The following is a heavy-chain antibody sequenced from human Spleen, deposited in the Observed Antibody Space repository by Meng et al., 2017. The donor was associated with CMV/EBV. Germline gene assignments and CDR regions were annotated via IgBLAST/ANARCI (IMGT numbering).Heavy chain of an antibody. CDR1: GFTFSNAW. Sequence: EVQLVESGGDSVKPGGSLLLSCAGSGFTFSNAWMSWVRQAPGKGLEWVGRIKSKTDGETADYNAPVKGRFTISRDDSKNTLYLQMNSLKTEDTAIYYCIWNDLGDYWGQGTLGTVAS. D-gene: IGHD1-1*01. CDR3: IWNDLGDY. CDR2: IKSKTDGETA. V-gene: IGHV3-15*01. J-gene: IGHJ4*02.